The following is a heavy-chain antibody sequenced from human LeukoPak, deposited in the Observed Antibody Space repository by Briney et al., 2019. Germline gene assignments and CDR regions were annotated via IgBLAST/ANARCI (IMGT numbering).Heavy chain of an antibody. CDR3: AKDDPSGGFDY. V-gene: IGHV3-30*18. D-gene: IGHD3-10*01. CDR1: GFTFSSYG. CDR2: ISYDGSNK. J-gene: IGHJ4*02. Sequence: GGSLRLSCAASGFTFSSYGMHWVRQAPGKGLERVAVISYDGSNKYYADSVKGRFTISRDNSKNTLYLQMNSLRAEDTAVYYCAKDDPSGGFDYWGQGTLVTVSS.